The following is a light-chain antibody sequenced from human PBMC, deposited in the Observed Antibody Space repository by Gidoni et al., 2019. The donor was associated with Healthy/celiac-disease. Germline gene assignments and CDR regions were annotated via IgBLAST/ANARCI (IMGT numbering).Light chain of an antibody. Sequence: EIVMTQSPATLSVSPGERATLSCRASQSVNSNLAWYQQKPGQAPRLLIYGASTKATDIPARFSGSGSGTEFTLTISSLQSEDFAVYYCQQYNNWPGTFXQXTKLEIK. CDR1: QSVNSN. J-gene: IGKJ2*01. CDR2: GAS. V-gene: IGKV3-15*01. CDR3: QQYNNWPGT.